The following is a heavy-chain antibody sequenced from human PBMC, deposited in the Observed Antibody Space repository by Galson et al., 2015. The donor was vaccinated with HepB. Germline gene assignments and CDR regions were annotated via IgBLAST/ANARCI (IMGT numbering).Heavy chain of an antibody. CDR2: ISWSSGSI. Sequence: SLRLSCAASGFTFDDYAMHWVRQAPGKGLEWVSGISWSSGSIGYADSVKGRFTISRDNAKNSLYLQMNSLRAEDTALYYCAKDARSGVAVAGTRVAFDYWGQGTLVTVSS. CDR1: GFTFDDYA. CDR3: AKDARSGVAVAGTRVAFDY. J-gene: IGHJ4*02. V-gene: IGHV3-9*01. D-gene: IGHD6-19*01.